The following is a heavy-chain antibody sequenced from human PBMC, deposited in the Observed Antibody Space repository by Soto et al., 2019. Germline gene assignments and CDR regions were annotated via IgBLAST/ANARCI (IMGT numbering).Heavy chain of an antibody. V-gene: IGHV4-4*08. CDR2: IYTSGTT. Sequence: QVQLQESGPGLVKPSGTLSLTCVVSGVSISGYHWGWIRQSPGKGLEWVGYIYTSGTTKYNASIESRLTVSVDTSKNQCSMRLRSMTAADTAVYYCARMPTLTLYYYVDLWGRGTPVIVSS. CDR3: ARMPTLTLYYYVDL. J-gene: IGHJ2*01. D-gene: IGHD4-17*01. CDR1: GVSISGYH.